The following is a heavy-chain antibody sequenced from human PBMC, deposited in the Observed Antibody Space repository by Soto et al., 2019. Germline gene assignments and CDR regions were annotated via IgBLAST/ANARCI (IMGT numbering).Heavy chain of an antibody. D-gene: IGHD6-13*01. CDR1: GFSFSSYG. Sequence: EVQLVESGGGLVQPGGSLRLSCAASGFSFSSYGMNWVRQAPGKGLELVANIEPDGTEKSYVHSVRGRFTISRDNAKNSLFLQRNRLGAEDTAVYYCARSQHARSFFYYGMDVWGQGTTVTVSS. J-gene: IGHJ6*02. CDR2: IEPDGTEK. CDR3: ARSQHARSFFYYGMDV. V-gene: IGHV3-7*05.